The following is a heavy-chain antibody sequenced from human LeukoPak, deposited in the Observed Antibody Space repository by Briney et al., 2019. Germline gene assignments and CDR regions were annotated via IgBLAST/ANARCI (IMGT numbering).Heavy chain of an antibody. D-gene: IGHD4-17*01. V-gene: IGHV1-58*01. CDR1: GFTFTSSA. J-gene: IGHJ4*02. CDR3: AAGQGSTVTSDY. CDR2: IVVGSGNT. Sequence: ASVKVSCKASGFTFTSSAVQWVRQARGQRLEWIGWIVVGSGNTNYAQKFQERVTITRDMSTSTAYMELSSLRSEDTAVYYCAAGQGSTVTSDYWGQGTLVTVSS.